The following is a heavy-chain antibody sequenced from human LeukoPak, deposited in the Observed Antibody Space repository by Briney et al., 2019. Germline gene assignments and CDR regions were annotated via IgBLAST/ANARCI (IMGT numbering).Heavy chain of an antibody. CDR3: ARGELGGDYAPIYDY. J-gene: IGHJ4*02. V-gene: IGHV1-3*03. D-gene: IGHD4-17*01. Sequence: ASVKVSCKASGYTFTSYAMHWVRQAPGQRLEWMGWINAGNGNTKYSQEFQGRVTITRDTSASTAYMELSSLRSEDMAVYYCARGELGGDYAPIYDYWGQGTLVTVSS. CDR2: INAGNGNT. CDR1: GYTFTSYA.